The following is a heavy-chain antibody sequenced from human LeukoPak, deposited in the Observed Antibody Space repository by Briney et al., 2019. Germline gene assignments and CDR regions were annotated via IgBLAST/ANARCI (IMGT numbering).Heavy chain of an antibody. D-gene: IGHD6-6*01. CDR3: AHIAARIYYYYGMDV. CDR2: INHSGST. Sequence: PSETLSLTCAVYGGSFSGYYWSWIRQPPGKGLEWIGEINHSGSTNYNPSLKSRATISVDTSKNQFSLKLSSVTAADTAVYYCAHIAARIYYYYGMDVWGQGTTVTVSS. V-gene: IGHV4-34*01. CDR1: GGSFSGYY. J-gene: IGHJ6*02.